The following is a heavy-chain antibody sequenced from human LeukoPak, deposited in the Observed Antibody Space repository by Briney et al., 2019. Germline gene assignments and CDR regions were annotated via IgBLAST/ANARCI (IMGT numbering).Heavy chain of an antibody. Sequence: QAGGSLRLSCAASGTTFSSYVMSWVRQAPGKGLEWVSAISGGGRNTYYAASVKGRFTISRDNSKNMLHLQMNSLRAEDTAVYYCAKDRTSMVTTGLDYWGQGTLVTVSS. V-gene: IGHV3-23*01. D-gene: IGHD4-17*01. CDR2: ISGGGRNT. J-gene: IGHJ4*02. CDR1: GTTFSSYV. CDR3: AKDRTSMVTTGLDY.